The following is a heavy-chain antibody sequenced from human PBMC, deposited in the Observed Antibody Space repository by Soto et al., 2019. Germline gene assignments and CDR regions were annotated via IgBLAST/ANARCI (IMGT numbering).Heavy chain of an antibody. CDR2: IYPGDSDT. Sequence: PGESLKISCKGSGYSFTSYWIGWVRQMPGKGLEWMGIIYPGDSDTRYSPSFQGQVTISADKSISTAYLQWSSLKASDTAMYYCARTSAGGTYYYGMDVWGQGTTVTVSS. CDR3: ARTSAGGTYYYGMDV. D-gene: IGHD6-13*01. V-gene: IGHV5-51*03. CDR1: GYSFTSYW. J-gene: IGHJ6*02.